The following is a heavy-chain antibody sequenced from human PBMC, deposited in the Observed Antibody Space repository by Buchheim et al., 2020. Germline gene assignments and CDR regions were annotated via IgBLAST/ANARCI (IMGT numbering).Heavy chain of an antibody. J-gene: IGHJ6*02. CDR3: AKGVYTEYYYGIDV. CDR2: ISYDGSHE. V-gene: IGHV3-30*18. D-gene: IGHD2-2*02. Sequence: QVQLVESGGGVVQPGRSLRLSCAASGFTFSDFGMHWVRQAPGKGLEWVAVISYDGSHEYYADSVKGRFTLSRDNSRTTLYLQMNSLRAEDTAVYYCAKGVYTEYYYGIDVWGQGTT. CDR1: GFTFSDFG.